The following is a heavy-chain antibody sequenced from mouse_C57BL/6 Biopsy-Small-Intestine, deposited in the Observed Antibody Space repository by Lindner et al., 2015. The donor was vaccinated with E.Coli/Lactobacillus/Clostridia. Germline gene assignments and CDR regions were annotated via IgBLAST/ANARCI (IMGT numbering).Heavy chain of an antibody. CDR2: IIPMVGKA. D-gene: IGHD3-3*01. Sequence: SVKVSCKASGGTFSSYSISWVRQAPGQGLEWMGGIIPMVGKANYAQKFQGRVTITADEFTSIVYMELTNLISDDSAVYYCARDWLEMSNKFLPGLGWLDPWGQGTLVTVS. CDR1: GGTFSSYS. V-gene: IGHV1-4*01. J-gene: IGHJ3*01. CDR3: ARDWLEMSNKFLPGLGWLDP.